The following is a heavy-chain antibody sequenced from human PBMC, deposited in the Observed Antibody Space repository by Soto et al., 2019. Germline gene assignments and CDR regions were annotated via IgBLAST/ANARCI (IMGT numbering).Heavy chain of an antibody. J-gene: IGHJ3*02. D-gene: IGHD1-1*01. CDR2: IYYSGST. V-gene: IGHV4-39*01. CDR1: GGSISSSSYY. Sequence: SETLSLTCTVSGGSISSSSYYWGWIRQPPGKGLEWIGSIYYSGSTYYNPSLKSRVTISVDTSKNQFPLKLSSVTAADTAVYYCARNWNDDWDAFDIWGQGTMVTVSS. CDR3: ARNWNDDWDAFDI.